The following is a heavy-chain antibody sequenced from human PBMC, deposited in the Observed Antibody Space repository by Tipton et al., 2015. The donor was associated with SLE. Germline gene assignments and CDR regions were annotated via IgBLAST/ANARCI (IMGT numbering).Heavy chain of an antibody. CDR1: GFTFSSSG. CDR3: AKPDIVARLGAFDI. V-gene: IGHV3-30*02. D-gene: IGHD5-12*01. CDR2: IRYDGSNK. Sequence: SLRLSCAASGFTFSSSGMHWVRQAPGKGLEWVAFIRYDGSNKYYADPVKGRFTISRDNSKNTLYLQRNSLRAEDAAVYYCAKPDIVARLGAFDIWGQGTMVTVSS. J-gene: IGHJ3*02.